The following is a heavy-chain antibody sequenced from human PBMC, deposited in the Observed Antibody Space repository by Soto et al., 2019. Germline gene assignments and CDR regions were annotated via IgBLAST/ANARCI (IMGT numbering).Heavy chain of an antibody. D-gene: IGHD3-22*01. Sequence: GGSLRLSCAASGFTFSSYEMNWVRQAPGKGLEWVSYISSSGSTIYYAESVKGRFTISSDNAKNSLYLQMNSLRAEDTAVYYCARSHLVVVITGAFDIWGQGTMVTVSS. J-gene: IGHJ3*02. V-gene: IGHV3-48*03. CDR3: ARSHLVVVITGAFDI. CDR2: ISSSGSTI. CDR1: GFTFSSYE.